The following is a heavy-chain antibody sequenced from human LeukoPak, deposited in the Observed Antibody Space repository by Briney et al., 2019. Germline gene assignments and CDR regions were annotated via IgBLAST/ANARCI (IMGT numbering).Heavy chain of an antibody. CDR3: ARLSYWVFEI. CDR1: GFTFSSCT. J-gene: IGHJ3*02. D-gene: IGHD2-21*01. CDR2: ISGSGGST. Sequence: GGSLRLSCAASGFTFSSCTLSWVRQAPGKGLEWVSAISGSGGSTYHADSVKGRFTISRDNSKNTLYLQMNSLRAEDTAVYYCARLSYWVFEIWGQGTMVTVSS. V-gene: IGHV3-23*01.